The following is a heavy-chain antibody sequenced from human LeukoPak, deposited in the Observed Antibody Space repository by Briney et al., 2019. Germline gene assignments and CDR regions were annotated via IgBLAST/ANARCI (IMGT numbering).Heavy chain of an antibody. D-gene: IGHD6-13*01. J-gene: IGHJ3*02. CDR2: IYYSGST. CDR1: GGSISSSSYY. Sequence: SETLSLTCTVSGGSISSSSYYWGWIRQPPGKGLEWIGSIYYSGSTYYNPSLKSRVTISVDTSKNQFSLKLSSVTAADTAVYYCARLVITGQLGAIDAFDIWGQGTMVTVSS. CDR3: ARLVITGQLGAIDAFDI. V-gene: IGHV4-39*07.